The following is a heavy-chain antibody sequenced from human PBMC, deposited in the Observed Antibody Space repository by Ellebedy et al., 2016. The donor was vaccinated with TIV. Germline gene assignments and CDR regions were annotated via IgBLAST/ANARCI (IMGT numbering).Heavy chain of an antibody. J-gene: IGHJ6*02. D-gene: IGHD3-22*01. CDR1: GFTLTKYA. CDR2: ISGRGFST. CDR3: AKDGNYFDSNDDAMDV. Sequence: PGGSLRLSCAASGFTLTKYAMSWVRQAPGKGLEWVASISGRGFSTYYAGSVKGRFTISRDTSESTLFLQLNSLRPEDTAVYYCAKDGNYFDSNDDAMDVWGQGTTVTVSS. V-gene: IGHV3-23*01.